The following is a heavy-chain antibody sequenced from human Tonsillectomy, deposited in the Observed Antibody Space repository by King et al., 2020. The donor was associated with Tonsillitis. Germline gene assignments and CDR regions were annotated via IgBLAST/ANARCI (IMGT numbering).Heavy chain of an antibody. V-gene: IGHV4-59*08. CDR3: ARLTGNKYDDTWYLWFDP. CDR1: GGFISGYY. CDR2: FYSSGSA. D-gene: IGHD3-9*01. Sequence: QLQESGPGLVKPSETLSLPCTVSGGFISGYYWNWMRQSPGKGLEWIGRFYSSGSADYNPSLRSRLTMSVDTSKNQFSLQLSSVTAADTAVYYCARLTGNKYDDTWYLWFDPWGQGTPVTVSS. J-gene: IGHJ5*02.